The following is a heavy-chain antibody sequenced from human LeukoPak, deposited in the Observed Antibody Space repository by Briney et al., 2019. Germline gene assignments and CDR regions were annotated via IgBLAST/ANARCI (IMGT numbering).Heavy chain of an antibody. J-gene: IGHJ4*02. D-gene: IGHD6-6*01. CDR2: IYYSGST. CDR3: AGIAAREPGY. Sequence: TPSETLSLTCTVSGGSISSSSYYWSWIRQPPGKGLEWIGSIYYSGSTYYNPSLKSRVTISVDTSKNQFSLKLSSVTAADTAVYYCAGIAAREPGYWGQGTLVTVSS. V-gene: IGHV4-39*07. CDR1: GGSISSSSYY.